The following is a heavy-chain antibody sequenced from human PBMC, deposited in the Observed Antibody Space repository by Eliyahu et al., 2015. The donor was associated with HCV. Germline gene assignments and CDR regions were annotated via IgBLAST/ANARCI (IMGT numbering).Heavy chain of an antibody. V-gene: IGHV1-69*01. Sequence: QVQLVQSGAAVKKPGSSVKVSCKASGGTFSTYAISWVRQAPGQGLEWMGGIIPLFGTANYAQHFQGRVTITADESTSTVYMELSSLRSEDTAVYYCARQADSSGFYYVYWGQGTLVTVSS. CDR2: IIPLFGTA. D-gene: IGHD3-22*01. CDR3: ARQADSSGFYYVY. J-gene: IGHJ4*02. CDR1: GGTFSTYA.